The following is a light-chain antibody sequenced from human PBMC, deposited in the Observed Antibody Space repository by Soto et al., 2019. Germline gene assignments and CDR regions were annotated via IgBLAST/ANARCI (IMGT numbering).Light chain of an antibody. CDR3: HQRQSWPRT. V-gene: IGKV3-20*01. Sequence: EIVLTQSPGTLSLSPGERATLSCRASQSVSSTYLAWYQHKPGQAPRLLIYGASSRATGIPDRFSGSGSGTDFTLIISDVQPEDFAVYYCHQRQSWPRTFGQGTKVDIK. J-gene: IGKJ1*01. CDR1: QSVSSTY. CDR2: GAS.